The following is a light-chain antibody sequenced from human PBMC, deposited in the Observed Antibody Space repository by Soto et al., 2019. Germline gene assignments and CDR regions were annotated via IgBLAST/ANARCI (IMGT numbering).Light chain of an antibody. V-gene: IGKV1-5*01. CDR1: QSISSW. CDR3: QQYNSYSLLT. Sequence: DIQMTQSPSTLSASVGDRVTITCWASQSISSWLAWYQQKPGKAPKLLIYDASSLESGVPSRFSGSGSGTEFTLTISSLQPDDFATYYCQQYNSYSLLTFGGGTKVEIK. CDR2: DAS. J-gene: IGKJ4*01.